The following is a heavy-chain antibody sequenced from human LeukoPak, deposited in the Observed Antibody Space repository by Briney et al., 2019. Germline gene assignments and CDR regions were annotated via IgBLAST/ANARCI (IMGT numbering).Heavy chain of an antibody. CDR1: GGTFSSYA. D-gene: IGHD3-22*01. Sequence: SVKVSCKASGGTFSSYAISWVRQAPGQGLEWMGRIIPIFGTANYAQTFQGRVTITTDESTSTAYMELSSLRSEDTAVYYCARGSSSYYYDSSGYYELDYWGQGTLVTVSS. CDR3: ARGSSSYYYDSSGYYELDY. J-gene: IGHJ4*02. CDR2: IIPIFGTA. V-gene: IGHV1-69*05.